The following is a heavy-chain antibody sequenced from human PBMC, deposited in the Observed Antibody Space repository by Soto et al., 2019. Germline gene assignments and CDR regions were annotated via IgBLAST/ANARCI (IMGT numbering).Heavy chain of an antibody. CDR2: ISYDGSNK. J-gene: IGHJ6*02. Sequence: QVQLVESGGGVDQPGRSLTLSCAASGFSLNSYAMHWVRQAPGKGLEWVAVISYDGSNKFYGDSVKGRFTISRDNSKNTVYLQMDSLRTEDTAVYYCESDCSSHTCYRQGGMDVWGQGTTVTVSS. V-gene: IGHV3-30-3*01. D-gene: IGHD2-2*02. CDR1: GFSLNSYA. CDR3: ESDCSSHTCYRQGGMDV.